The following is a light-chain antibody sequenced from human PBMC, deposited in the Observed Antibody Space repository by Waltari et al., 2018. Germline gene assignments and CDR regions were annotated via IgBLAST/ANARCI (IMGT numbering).Light chain of an antibody. CDR3: CSYAGSSTWV. CDR2: EVS. CDR1: SSDVGSYNL. Sequence: QSALTQPASVSGSPGQSITISCTGTSSDVGSYNLVSWYQQHPGKAPKLMIYEVSKRPSGVSNRFSGSQSGHTASLTISGLQAEDEADYYCCSYAGSSTWVFGGGTKLTVL. J-gene: IGLJ3*02. V-gene: IGLV2-23*02.